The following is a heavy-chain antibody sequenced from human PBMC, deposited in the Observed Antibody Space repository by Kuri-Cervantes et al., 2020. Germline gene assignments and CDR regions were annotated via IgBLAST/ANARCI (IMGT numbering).Heavy chain of an antibody. D-gene: IGHD3-3*01. CDR3: AKDRGITYGMDV. CDR2: ISSSSTI. V-gene: IGHV3-69-1*01. CDR1: GFTFSDYY. J-gene: IGHJ6*02. Sequence: GESLKISCAASGFTFSDYYMNWVRQAPGKGLEWVSSISSSSTIYYADSVKGRFTISRDNAKNSLYLQMNSLRAEDTALYYCAKDRGITYGMDVWGQGTTVTVSS.